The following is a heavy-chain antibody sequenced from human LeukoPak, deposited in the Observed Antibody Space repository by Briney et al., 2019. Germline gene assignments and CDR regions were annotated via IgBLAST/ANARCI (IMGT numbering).Heavy chain of an antibody. CDR1: GFTFSSYA. D-gene: IGHD6-19*01. CDR2: ISGSGGST. Sequence: GGSLRLSCAASGFTFSSYAMSWVRQAPGKGLEWASAISGSGGSTYYADSVKGRFTISRDNSKNTLYLQMGSLRAEDMAVYYCARTSGSSGWYRDSYDYWGQGTLVTVSS. V-gene: IGHV3-23*01. J-gene: IGHJ4*02. CDR3: ARTSGSSGWYRDSYDY.